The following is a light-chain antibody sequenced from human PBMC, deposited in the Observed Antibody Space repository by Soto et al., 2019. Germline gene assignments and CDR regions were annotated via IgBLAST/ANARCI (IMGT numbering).Light chain of an antibody. V-gene: IGLV1-40*01. CDR1: SSNIGAGYD. Sequence: QSVLTQPPSVSGAPGQRVTMSCTGSSSNIGAGYDVHWYQVVPGTAPKLLIYGDTNRPSGVPDRFSGSKSGSSASLAITGLQAEDEADYYCQSYDTSLNDLEGVFGGGTKVTVL. CDR2: GDT. J-gene: IGLJ3*02. CDR3: QSYDTSLNDLEGV.